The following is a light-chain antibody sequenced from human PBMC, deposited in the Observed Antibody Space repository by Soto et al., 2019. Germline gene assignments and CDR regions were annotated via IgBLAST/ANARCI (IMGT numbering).Light chain of an antibody. CDR3: QQGHNCPLT. J-gene: IGKJ5*01. CDR2: ITS. V-gene: IGKV1-12*01. Sequence: DIQMTQSPSSVSASVGDRVTITCRTPAGLRGSLAWYQQKPGKAPKLLICITSSLQSGVPSRFSGSASGTDFTLTIDSLQPQDPATCYCQQGHNCPLTFGQGTRLEIK. CDR1: AGLRGS.